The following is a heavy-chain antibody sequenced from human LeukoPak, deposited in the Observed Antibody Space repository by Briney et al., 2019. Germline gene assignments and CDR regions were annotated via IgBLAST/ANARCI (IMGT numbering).Heavy chain of an antibody. J-gene: IGHJ4*02. CDR2: IRYDGSNK. Sequence: GGSLRLSCAASGFTFSSYGMHWVRQAPGKGLEWVAFIRYDGSNKYYADSVKGRFTISRDNSENTLYLQMNSLRAEDTAVYYCAKGIYYDILTGPDYWGQGTLVTVSS. V-gene: IGHV3-30*02. CDR3: AKGIYYDILTGPDY. CDR1: GFTFSSYG. D-gene: IGHD3-9*01.